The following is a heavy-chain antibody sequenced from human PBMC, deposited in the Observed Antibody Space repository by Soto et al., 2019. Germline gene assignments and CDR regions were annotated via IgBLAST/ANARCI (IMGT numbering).Heavy chain of an antibody. V-gene: IGHV4-31*03. J-gene: IGHJ4*02. CDR3: HGSGSYYTAGY. CDR2: IYYSGST. D-gene: IGHD3-10*01. Sequence: QVQLQESGPGLVKPSQTLSLTCTVSGGSISSGGYYWSWIRQHPGKGLEWIGYIYYSGSTYYNPSLKSRVTISVDTSKNQFAVKLGSVTAADTAVYYCHGSGSYYTAGYWGQGTLVTVSS. CDR1: GGSISSGGYY.